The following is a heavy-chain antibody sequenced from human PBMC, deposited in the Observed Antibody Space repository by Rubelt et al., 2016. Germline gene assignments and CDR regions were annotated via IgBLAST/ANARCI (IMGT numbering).Heavy chain of an antibody. CDR2: IYPSDSDT. Sequence: VQSGAEVKKSGESLKISCKGSGYSFTNYCIGWVRQTPGKGLEWMGVIYPSDSDTRYSPSFQGQVTISADKSLNTAYLQWSSLKASDTAIYYCARQEGATDSLDSWGQGTLVTVSS. J-gene: IGHJ4*02. V-gene: IGHV5-51*01. D-gene: IGHD1-26*01. CDR3: ARQEGATDSLDS. CDR1: GYSFTNYC.